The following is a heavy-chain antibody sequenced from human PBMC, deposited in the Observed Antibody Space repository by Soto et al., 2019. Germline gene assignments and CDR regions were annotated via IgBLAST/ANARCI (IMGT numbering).Heavy chain of an antibody. D-gene: IGHD6-6*01. V-gene: IGHV3-30*18. CDR3: AKDFGYSSSFYYYYYYGMDV. Sequence: SLRLSCAASGFTFSSYGMHWVRQAPGKGLEWVAVISYDGSNKYYADSVKGRFTISRDNSKNTLYLQMNSLRAEDTAVYYCAKDFGYSSSFYYYYYYGMDVWGQGTTVTVSS. J-gene: IGHJ6*02. CDR1: GFTFSSYG. CDR2: ISYDGSNK.